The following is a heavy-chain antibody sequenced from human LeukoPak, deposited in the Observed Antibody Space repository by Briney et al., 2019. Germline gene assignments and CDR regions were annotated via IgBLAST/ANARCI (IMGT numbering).Heavy chain of an antibody. J-gene: IGHJ6*03. CDR2: IYYSGST. V-gene: IGHV4-39*07. CDR3: ARDTYSSVNYYYMDV. D-gene: IGHD6-19*01. CDR1: GGSISSSSYY. Sequence: SETLSLTCTVSGGSISSSSYYWGWIRQPPGKGLEWIGSIYYSGSTYYNPSLKSRVTISVDTSKNQFSLKLSSVTAADTAVYYCARDTYSSVNYYYMDVWGKGTTVTVSS.